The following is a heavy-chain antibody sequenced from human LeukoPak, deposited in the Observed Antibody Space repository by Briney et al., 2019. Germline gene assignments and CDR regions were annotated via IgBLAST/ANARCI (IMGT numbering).Heavy chain of an antibody. V-gene: IGHV4-39*07. CDR3: ARGYGSGSYYILFDY. D-gene: IGHD3-10*01. CDR1: GGSISSSSYY. CDR2: IYYSGST. Sequence: SETLSLTCTVSGGSISSSSYYWGWIRQPPGKGLEWIGSIYYSGSTYYNPSLKSRVTMSVDTSKNQFSLKLISVTAADTAVYYCARGYGSGSYYILFDYWGQGTLVTVSS. J-gene: IGHJ4*02.